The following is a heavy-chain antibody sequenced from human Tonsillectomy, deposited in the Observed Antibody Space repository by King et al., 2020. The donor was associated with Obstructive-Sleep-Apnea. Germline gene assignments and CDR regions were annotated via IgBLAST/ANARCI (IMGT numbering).Heavy chain of an antibody. V-gene: IGHV1-2*02. CDR2: INPDSGDT. Sequence: VQLVQSGAEVKKPGASVKVSCEASGYTFSDYYVHWVRQAPGQGLEWMGRINPDSGDTKYAQNFQGRVTMARDTSISTAYMELSSRTSDDTALYYCARENKGEGSTPDYWGQGTLVTVSS. CDR1: GYTFSDYY. J-gene: IGHJ4*02. D-gene: IGHD3-16*01. CDR3: ARENKGEGSTPDY.